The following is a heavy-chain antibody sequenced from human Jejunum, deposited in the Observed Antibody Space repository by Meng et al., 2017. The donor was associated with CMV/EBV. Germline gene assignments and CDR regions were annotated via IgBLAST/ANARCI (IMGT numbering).Heavy chain of an antibody. Sequence: SGFTFGDHALNWVRQAPGKGLEWVAVISYDGSNKYYADSVKGRFTISRDNSKNTMYLQMNSLRVEDTAVYYCARGYSNYGCLDYWGQGTLVTVSS. J-gene: IGHJ4*02. CDR2: ISYDGSNK. CDR1: GFTFGDHA. CDR3: ARGYSNYGCLDY. V-gene: IGHV3-30*04. D-gene: IGHD4-11*01.